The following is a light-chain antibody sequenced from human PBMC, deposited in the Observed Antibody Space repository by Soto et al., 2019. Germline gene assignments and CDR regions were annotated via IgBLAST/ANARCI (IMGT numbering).Light chain of an antibody. CDR3: QQYNDWPLT. CDR2: GAF. V-gene: IGKV3-15*01. J-gene: IGKJ1*01. CDR1: QSVRSN. Sequence: EIVMTQSPVTLSVSPGERATLSCRASQSVRSNLAWYQQKPGQAPSLLIYGAFTRATGIPTRFSGTGSGTEFTLTISSLQSEDFGLYYCQQYNDWPLTFGQGTKVEV.